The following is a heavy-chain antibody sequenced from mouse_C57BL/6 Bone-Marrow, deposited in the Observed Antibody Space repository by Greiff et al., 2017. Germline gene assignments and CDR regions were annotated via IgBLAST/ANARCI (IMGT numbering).Heavy chain of an antibody. D-gene: IGHD2-3*01. V-gene: IGHV1-81*01. Sequence: QVQLQQSGAELARPGASVKLSCKASGYTFTSYGISWVKQRTGQGLEWIGEIYPRSGSTNYNEKFKSKATLTVDKSSSTAYMQLSSLTSEDSAVYYCARWEDGYLYDFDYGGQGTTLTVSS. CDR2: IYPRSGST. CDR1: GYTFTSYG. J-gene: IGHJ2*01. CDR3: ARWEDGYLYDFDY.